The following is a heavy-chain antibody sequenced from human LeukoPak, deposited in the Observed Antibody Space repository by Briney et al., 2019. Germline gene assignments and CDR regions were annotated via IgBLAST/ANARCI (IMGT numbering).Heavy chain of an antibody. CDR3: AREARNYDSSGYSHGAFDI. Sequence: GASVKLSCKASGGTFSSYAISWVRQAPGQGLEWMGMIIPIFGTANYAKKFQGRVTITADKSTSTAYVELRSLRSEDTAVYYCAREARNYDSSGYSHGAFDIWGQGTMVTVSS. CDR1: GGTFSSYA. J-gene: IGHJ3*02. CDR2: IIPIFGTA. D-gene: IGHD3-22*01. V-gene: IGHV1-69*06.